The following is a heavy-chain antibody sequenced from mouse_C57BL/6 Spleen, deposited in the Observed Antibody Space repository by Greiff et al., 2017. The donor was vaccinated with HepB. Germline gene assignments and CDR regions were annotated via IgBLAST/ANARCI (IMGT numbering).Heavy chain of an antibody. CDR1: GFTFSSYA. CDR3: ARDQGYDGYYFDY. J-gene: IGHJ2*01. Sequence: EVKVVESGGGLVKPGGSLKLSCAASGFTFSSYAMSWVRQTPEKRLEWVATISDGGSYTYYPDNVKGRFTISRDNAKNNLYLQMSHLKSEDTAMYYCARDQGYDGYYFDYWGQGTTLTVSS. V-gene: IGHV5-4*01. CDR2: ISDGGSYT. D-gene: IGHD2-2*01.